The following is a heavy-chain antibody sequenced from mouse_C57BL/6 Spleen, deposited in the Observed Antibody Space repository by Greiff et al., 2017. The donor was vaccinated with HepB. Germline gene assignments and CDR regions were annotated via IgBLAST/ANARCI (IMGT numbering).Heavy chain of an antibody. CDR1: GYTFTDYY. CDR2: IYPGSGNT. V-gene: IGHV1-76*01. Sequence: VQLQQSGAELVRPGASVKLSCKASGYTFTDYYINWVKQRPGQGLEWIARIYPGSGNTYYNEKFKGKATLTAEKSSSTAYMQLSSLTSEDSAVYFCAREGVYYGNYGVYYYAMDYWGQGTSVTVSS. J-gene: IGHJ4*01. D-gene: IGHD2-1*01. CDR3: AREGVYYGNYGVYYYAMDY.